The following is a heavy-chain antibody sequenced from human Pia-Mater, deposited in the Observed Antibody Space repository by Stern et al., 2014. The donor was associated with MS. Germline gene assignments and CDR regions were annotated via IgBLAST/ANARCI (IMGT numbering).Heavy chain of an antibody. D-gene: IGHD3-9*01. J-gene: IGHJ6*02. CDR1: GGTFNVYA. CDR3: ARDGRHTDNYGLDV. CDR2: IIPIFGTA. V-gene: IGHV1-69*01. Sequence: VQLVQSGAEVKKPGSSVKVSCKASGGTFNVYAINWLRQAPGQGLEWMGGIIPIFGTANHAQKFQGRVTITADESTRTSSMQLSSLRYDDTAVYYCARDGRHTDNYGLDVWGQGTTVTVSS.